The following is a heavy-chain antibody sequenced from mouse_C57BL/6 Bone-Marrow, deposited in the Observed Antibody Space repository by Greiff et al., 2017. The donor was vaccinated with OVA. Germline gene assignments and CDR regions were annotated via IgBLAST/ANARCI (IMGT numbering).Heavy chain of an antibody. CDR3: AKKGPHYFDY. CDR2: IYPRDGST. Sequence: VMLVESGPELVKPGASVKLSCKASGYTFTSYDINWVKQRPGQGLEWIGWIYPRDGSTKYTEKFKGKATLTVDTSSRTAYMELHSLTSEDSAVYFCAKKGPHYFDYWGQGTTLTVSS. V-gene: IGHV1-85*01. J-gene: IGHJ2*01. CDR1: GYTFTSYD. D-gene: IGHD3-3*01.